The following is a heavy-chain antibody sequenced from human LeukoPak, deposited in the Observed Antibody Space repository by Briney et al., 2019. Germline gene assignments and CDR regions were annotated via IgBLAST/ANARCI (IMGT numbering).Heavy chain of an antibody. J-gene: IGHJ5*02. CDR2: INHSGST. V-gene: IGHV4-34*01. Sequence: SETLSLTCAVYGGSFSGYYWSWIRQPPGKGLEWIGEINHSGSTNYNPSLKSRVTISVDTSKNQFSLKLSSVTAADTAVYYCAKVVVAATPYNWFDPWGQGTLVTVSS. CDR1: GGSFSGYY. CDR3: AKVVVAATPYNWFDP. D-gene: IGHD2-15*01.